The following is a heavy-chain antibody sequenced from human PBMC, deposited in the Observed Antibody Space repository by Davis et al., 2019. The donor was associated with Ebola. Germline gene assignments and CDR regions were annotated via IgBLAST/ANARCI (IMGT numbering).Heavy chain of an antibody. J-gene: IGHJ4*02. V-gene: IGHV4-34*01. CDR3: ATTPRYSSHGAYFDY. D-gene: IGHD4-11*01. CDR2: INHSGGT. CDR1: GGSFSDYY. Sequence: SETLSLTCAVYGGSFSDYYWGWIRQSPGKGLLWIGEINHSGGTNYNPSLKSRVSMSVDTSKKQFSLKLNSVTAADTAMYYCATTPRYSSHGAYFDYWGQGTLVTVSS.